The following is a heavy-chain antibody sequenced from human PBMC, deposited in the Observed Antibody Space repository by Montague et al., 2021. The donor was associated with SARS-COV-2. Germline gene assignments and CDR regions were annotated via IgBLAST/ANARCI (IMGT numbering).Heavy chain of an antibody. J-gene: IGHJ3*02. CDR1: GGSISTTNW. Sequence: SETLSLTCSVSGGSISTTNWWSWVRQPPGEGLEWIGEISHSGNTNYNSXXRSRVTISLDKSKNQFSLKLSSVTAADTAVYYCARAMIVVTRDAFDIWGRGTKVIVST. D-gene: IGHD3-22*01. CDR3: ARAMIVVTRDAFDI. CDR2: ISHSGNT. V-gene: IGHV4-4*02.